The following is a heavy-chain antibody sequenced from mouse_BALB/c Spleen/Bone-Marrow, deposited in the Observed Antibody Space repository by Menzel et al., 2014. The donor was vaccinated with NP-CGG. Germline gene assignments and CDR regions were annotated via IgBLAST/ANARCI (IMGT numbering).Heavy chain of an antibody. V-gene: IGHV1-4*01. CDR2: INPSSGYT. Sequence: LVESGAELARPGASVKMSCKASGYTFTSYTMHWVKQRPGQGLEWIGYINPSSGYTNYNQKFKDKATLTADKSSSTAYMQLSSLTSEDSVVYYCARSYYDYDRAWFAYWGQGTLVTVSA. CDR3: ARSYYDYDRAWFAY. J-gene: IGHJ3*01. CDR1: GYTFTSYT. D-gene: IGHD2-4*01.